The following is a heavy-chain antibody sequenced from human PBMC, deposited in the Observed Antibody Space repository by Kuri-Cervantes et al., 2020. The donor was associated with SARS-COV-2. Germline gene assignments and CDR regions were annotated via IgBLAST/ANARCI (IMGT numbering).Heavy chain of an antibody. Sequence: AAEKVSCKASGYTFTSYGISWVRQAPGQGLEWMGWISAYNGNTNYAQKLQGRVTMTTDTSTSTAYMELRSLRSDDTAVYYGARDNYYDSSGYFNYWGQGTLVTVSS. CDR3: ARDNYYDSSGYFNY. V-gene: IGHV1-18*01. CDR1: GYTFTSYG. D-gene: IGHD3-22*01. J-gene: IGHJ4*02. CDR2: ISAYNGNT.